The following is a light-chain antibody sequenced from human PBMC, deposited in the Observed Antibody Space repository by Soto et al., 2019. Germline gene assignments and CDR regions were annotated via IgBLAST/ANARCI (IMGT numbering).Light chain of an antibody. CDR1: QSVSSN. J-gene: IGKJ1*01. Sequence: EIVMTQSPATLSVSPGERATLSCRASQSVSSNIAWYQQKPGQAPRLLISTASTRATAIPARFSGSGSGTDFTLIISSLQSEDFAVYYCHQYNNWPWTLGQGTKVEI. CDR2: TAS. CDR3: HQYNNWPWT. V-gene: IGKV3-15*01.